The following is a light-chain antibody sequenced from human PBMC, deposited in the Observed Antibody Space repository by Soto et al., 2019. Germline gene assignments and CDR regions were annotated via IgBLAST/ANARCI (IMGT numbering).Light chain of an antibody. CDR1: QSVSSSY. J-gene: IGKJ4*01. Sequence: EIVLTQSPGTLSLSPGERATLSCRASQSVSSSYLAWYQQKPGQAPRLLIFGASSRATGIPNRFSGSGSGTDFTLTISRLEPEDCAVYSCQKYCSSPLTFGGGTKVDIK. CDR2: GAS. V-gene: IGKV3-20*01. CDR3: QKYCSSPLT.